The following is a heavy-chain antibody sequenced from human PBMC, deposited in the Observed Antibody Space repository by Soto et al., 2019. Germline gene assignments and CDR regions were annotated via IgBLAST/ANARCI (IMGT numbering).Heavy chain of an antibody. D-gene: IGHD1-20*01. CDR2: INPSCGST. CDR3: ARDLTGPYYFAY. Sequence: ASVKVSCKASGYTFTSYYMHWVRQAPVQGLEWMGIINPSCGSTSYAQKFQGRVTMTRDTSTSTVYMELSSLRSEDTAVYDCARDLTGPYYFAYWGQGTLVTLSS. CDR1: GYTFTSYY. J-gene: IGHJ4*02. V-gene: IGHV1-46*01.